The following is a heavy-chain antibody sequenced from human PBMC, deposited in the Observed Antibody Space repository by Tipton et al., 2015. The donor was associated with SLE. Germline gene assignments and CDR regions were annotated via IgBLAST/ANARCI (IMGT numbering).Heavy chain of an antibody. CDR2: ISYDGSNK. CDR1: GFTFSSYG. Sequence: SLRLSCAASGFTFSSYGMHWVRQAPGKGLEWVAVISYDGSNKYYADSVKGRFTISRDNSKNTLYLQMNSLRAEDTAVYYCAKDSVWLGGFDYWGQGILVTVSS. CDR3: AKDSVWLGGFDY. V-gene: IGHV3-30*18. J-gene: IGHJ4*02. D-gene: IGHD3-10*01.